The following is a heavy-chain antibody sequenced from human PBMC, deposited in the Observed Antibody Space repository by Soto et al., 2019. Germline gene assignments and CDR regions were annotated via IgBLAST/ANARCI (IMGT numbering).Heavy chain of an antibody. V-gene: IGHV3-7*02. CDR3: AGGTGWFTGD. J-gene: IGHJ4*02. D-gene: IGHD6-19*01. CDR1: GFTFSSYW. Sequence: EVQLVESGGGLVQPGGSLRLSCAASGFTFSSYWMNWVRQAPGKGLEWVANIKQDGTEKNYVDSVKDRFTISRDNAKSSLHLQLNSLRADDTAVYYGAGGTGWFTGDWGQGPLVTVSS. CDR2: IKQDGTEK.